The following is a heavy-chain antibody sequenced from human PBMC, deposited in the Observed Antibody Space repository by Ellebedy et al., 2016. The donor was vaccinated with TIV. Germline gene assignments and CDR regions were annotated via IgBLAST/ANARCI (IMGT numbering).Heavy chain of an antibody. Sequence: GESLKISCATSGFSFRSYWMSWVRQAPGKGLEWVANIRQDGGDMYYVDSAKGRFTISRDNAKNSLYLQMNGLRAEDTAVYYCATDGSYGDYLSPTHAFAFWGQGTMVTVSS. V-gene: IGHV3-7*01. CDR2: IRQDGGDM. CDR3: ATDGSYGDYLSPTHAFAF. D-gene: IGHD4-17*01. CDR1: GFSFRSYW. J-gene: IGHJ3*01.